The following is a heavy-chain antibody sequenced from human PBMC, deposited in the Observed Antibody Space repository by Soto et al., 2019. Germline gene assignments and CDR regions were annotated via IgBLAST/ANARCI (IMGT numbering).Heavy chain of an antibody. Sequence: GGSVRLSCAASGFTFSDYYMSWIRQAPGKGLEWVSSLASSGFIDYADSVKGRFTISRDNSKNTLYLQMNSLRAEDTAVYYCAKGSSVVVLYYFDYWGQGTLVTVSS. CDR2: LASSGFI. V-gene: IGHV3-66*02. CDR3: AKGSSVVVLYYFDY. CDR1: GFTFSDYY. D-gene: IGHD2-15*01. J-gene: IGHJ4*02.